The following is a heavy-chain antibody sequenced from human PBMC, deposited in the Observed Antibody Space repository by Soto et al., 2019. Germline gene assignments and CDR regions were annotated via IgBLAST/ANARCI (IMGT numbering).Heavy chain of an antibody. D-gene: IGHD5-18*01. V-gene: IGHV4-30-4*01. J-gene: IGHJ4*02. CDR1: GGSISSGDYY. CDR3: ARDRMELWFDY. Sequence: QVQLQESGPGLVKPSQTLSLTCTVSGGSISSGDYYWSWIRQPPGKGLEWIGYIYYSGSTYYHPSLKRRVTISVDTSKNQCSLKLSSVTAADTAVYYCARDRMELWFDYWGQGTLVTVSS. CDR2: IYYSGST.